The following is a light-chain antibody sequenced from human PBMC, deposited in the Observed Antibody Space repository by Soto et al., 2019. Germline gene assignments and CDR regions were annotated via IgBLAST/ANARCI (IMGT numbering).Light chain of an antibody. V-gene: IGKV4-1*01. Sequence: DIVMTQSPDSLAVSLGERATINCKSSQTVLYSSNNKNYLAWYQQKPGQPPKLLIYWASTRESGVPDRFSGSGSGTDFTLTISSLQAEDVAMYFCQQYYTTPLTFGPGTTVD. CDR2: WAS. CDR3: QQYYTTPLT. J-gene: IGKJ3*01. CDR1: QTVLYSSNNKNY.